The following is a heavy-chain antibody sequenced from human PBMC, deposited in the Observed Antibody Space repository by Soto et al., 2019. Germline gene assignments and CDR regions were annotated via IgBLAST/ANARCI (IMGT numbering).Heavy chain of an antibody. CDR3: AAYYYDSSGYYYGHHIDY. V-gene: IGHV5-51*01. D-gene: IGHD3-22*01. Sequence: PGESLKISCKGSGXSFTSYWIGWVRQMPGKGLEWMGIIYPGDSDTRYSPSFQGQVTISADKSISTAYLQWSSLKASDTAMYYCAAYYYDSSGYYYGHHIDYWGQGTLVTVSS. CDR2: IYPGDSDT. CDR1: GXSFTSYW. J-gene: IGHJ4*02.